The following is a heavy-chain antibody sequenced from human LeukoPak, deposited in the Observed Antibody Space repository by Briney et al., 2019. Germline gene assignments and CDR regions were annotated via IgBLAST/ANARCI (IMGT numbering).Heavy chain of an antibody. V-gene: IGHV1-46*01. D-gene: IGHD6-13*01. Sequence: GASVKVSCKASGYTFTSYYMHWVRQAPGQGLEWMGIINPSGGSTSYAQKFQGRVTMTRDMSTSTVYMELSSLRSEDTAVYYCARALGQQLVHNYYYYMDVWGKGTTVTVSS. CDR1: GYTFTSYY. CDR2: INPSGGST. J-gene: IGHJ6*03. CDR3: ARALGQQLVHNYYYYMDV.